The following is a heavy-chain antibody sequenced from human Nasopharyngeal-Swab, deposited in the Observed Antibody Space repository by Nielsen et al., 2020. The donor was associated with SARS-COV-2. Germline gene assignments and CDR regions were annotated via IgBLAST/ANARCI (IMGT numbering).Heavy chain of an antibody. D-gene: IGHD3-10*01. CDR1: GFTVSTNY. V-gene: IGHV3-53*01. CDR3: AKEHGISMARGIDY. J-gene: IGHJ4*02. Sequence: GESLKVSCAASGFTVSTNYMSWVRQTPGKGLEWVSIIYTGGSTYYADSVKGRFTISRDNSKSTLYLQVNSLRAEDTAVYYCAKEHGISMARGIDYWGQGTLVTVSS. CDR2: IYTGGST.